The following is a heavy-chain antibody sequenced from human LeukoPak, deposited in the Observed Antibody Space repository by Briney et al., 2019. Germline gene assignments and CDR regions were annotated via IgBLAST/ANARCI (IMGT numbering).Heavy chain of an antibody. Sequence: GGSLRLSCVASGFIFSNYGMHWVRQAPGKGLEWVAFMSDDGSNEYYADSVKGRFTIYRDNSRDTLYLQMNSLSAEDTAVYYCARDSGGNDWGQGTLVTVSS. CDR1: GFIFSNYG. J-gene: IGHJ4*02. D-gene: IGHD4-23*01. CDR3: ARDSGGND. CDR2: MSDDGSNE. V-gene: IGHV3-33*05.